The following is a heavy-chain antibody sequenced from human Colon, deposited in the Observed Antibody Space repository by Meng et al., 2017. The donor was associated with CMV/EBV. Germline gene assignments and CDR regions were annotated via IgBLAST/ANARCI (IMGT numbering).Heavy chain of an antibody. Sequence: GESLKISCAASGYTFTSYGISWVRQAPGQGLEWMGWISAYNGNTNYAQKLQGRVTMTTDTSTSTAYMELRSLRSDDTAVYYCARFVVVPAAIPNYGMDVWGQGTTVTVSS. D-gene: IGHD2-2*02. V-gene: IGHV1-18*01. CDR3: ARFVVVPAAIPNYGMDV. CDR1: GYTFTSYG. J-gene: IGHJ6*02. CDR2: ISAYNGNT.